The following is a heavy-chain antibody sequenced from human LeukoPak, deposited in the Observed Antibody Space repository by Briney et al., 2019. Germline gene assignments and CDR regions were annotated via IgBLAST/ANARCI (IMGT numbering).Heavy chain of an antibody. Sequence: GGSLRLSCAASGFTFSSYSMNWVRQAPGKGLEWVSYISSSSSTIYYADSVKGRFTISRDNAKKSLYLQMNSLRDEDTAVYYCARARGITIFGVVRKYYFDYWGQGTLVTVSS. D-gene: IGHD3-3*01. V-gene: IGHV3-48*02. CDR3: ARARGITIFGVVRKYYFDY. CDR1: GFTFSSYS. J-gene: IGHJ4*02. CDR2: ISSSSSTI.